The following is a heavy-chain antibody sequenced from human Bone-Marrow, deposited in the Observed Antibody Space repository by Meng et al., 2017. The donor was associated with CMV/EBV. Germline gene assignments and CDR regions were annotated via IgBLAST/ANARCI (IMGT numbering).Heavy chain of an antibody. D-gene: IGHD6-6*01. CDR2: IFYSGST. V-gene: IGHV4-39*01. CDR1: GGSISSTNYY. J-gene: IGHJ4*02. Sequence: SETLSLTCTVSGGSISSTNYYWAWIRQSPGKGLEWIGSIFYSGSTYYNPSLKSRVTISVDTYKNQFSLKLTSVTAADTAVYYCATLSRGSSQIFDYWGQETLVTVSS. CDR3: ATLSRGSSQIFDY.